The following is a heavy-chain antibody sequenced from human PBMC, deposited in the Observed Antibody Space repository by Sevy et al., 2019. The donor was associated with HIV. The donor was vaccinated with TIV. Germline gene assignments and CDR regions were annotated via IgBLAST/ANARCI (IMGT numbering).Heavy chain of an antibody. Sequence: GGSLRLSCAASGFTFSTYSMNWVRQAPGKGLEWVSYISSSSSTIYYADSVRGRFTISRDNAKNSLYLQMNSLRADDTAVYYCARVPSTGRYGMDVWGQGITVTVSS. J-gene: IGHJ6*02. D-gene: IGHD3-10*01. V-gene: IGHV3-48*01. CDR1: GFTFSTYS. CDR3: ARVPSTGRYGMDV. CDR2: ISSSSSTI.